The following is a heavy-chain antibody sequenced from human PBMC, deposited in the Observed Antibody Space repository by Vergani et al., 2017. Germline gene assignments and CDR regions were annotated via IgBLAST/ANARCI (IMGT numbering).Heavy chain of an antibody. V-gene: IGHV3-9*01. CDR3: AKDHGGYCTNGNCLFGS. D-gene: IGHD2-8*01. Sequence: EVHLVESGGDLVEPGRSLRLSCAASGFIFDDYAMHWVRQVPGKGLEWVSGISWNSKSEAYADSVKGRFAISRDNAKNSLYLQMNSLRPEDTAQYYCAKDHGGYCTNGNCLFGSWGQGTPGTVSS. CDR2: ISWNSKSE. CDR1: GFIFDDYA. J-gene: IGHJ4*02.